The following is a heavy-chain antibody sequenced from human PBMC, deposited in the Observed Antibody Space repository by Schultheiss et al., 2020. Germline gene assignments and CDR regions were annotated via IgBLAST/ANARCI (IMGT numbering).Heavy chain of an antibody. Sequence: GGSLRLSCAASGFTFDDYAMHWVRQAPGKGLEWVSGISWNSGSIGYADSVKGRFTISRDNAKNSLYLQMNSLRAEDTAVYYCAKDDYVWGSYRSAYYYYGMDVWGQGTTVTVS. CDR3: AKDDYVWGSYRSAYYYYGMDV. J-gene: IGHJ6*02. D-gene: IGHD3-16*02. CDR2: ISWNSGSI. V-gene: IGHV3-9*01. CDR1: GFTFDDYA.